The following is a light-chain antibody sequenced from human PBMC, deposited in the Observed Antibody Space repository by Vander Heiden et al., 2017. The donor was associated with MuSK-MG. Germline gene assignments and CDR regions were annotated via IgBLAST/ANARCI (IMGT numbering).Light chain of an antibody. Sequence: DVVMTQSPLSLPVTLGQPASISCTSSQSLVSSDGSTYLTWLRQRPGQSPRRLIYQVSNRDSGVPDRFSGSGSGTDFTLKISRVEAEDVGVDYCMQGTHWPPGAFGQGTKLEIK. CDR3: MQGTHWPPGA. CDR1: QSLVSSDGSTY. CDR2: QVS. V-gene: IGKV2-30*01. J-gene: IGKJ1*01.